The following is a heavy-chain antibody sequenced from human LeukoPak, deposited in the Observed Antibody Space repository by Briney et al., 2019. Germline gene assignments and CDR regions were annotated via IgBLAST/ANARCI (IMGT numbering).Heavy chain of an antibody. CDR1: GYTFTSYG. CDR2: ISAYNGNT. D-gene: IGHD1-26*01. CDR3: ARDLGGGSLYYYYYYMDV. Sequence: ASVKVSCKASGYTFTSYGISWVRQAPGQGLEWMGWISAYNGNTNYAQKVQGRVTMTADTSTNTAYMELRSLSSDDTAVYYCARDLGGGSLYYYYYYMDVWGKGTTVTVSS. V-gene: IGHV1-18*01. J-gene: IGHJ6*03.